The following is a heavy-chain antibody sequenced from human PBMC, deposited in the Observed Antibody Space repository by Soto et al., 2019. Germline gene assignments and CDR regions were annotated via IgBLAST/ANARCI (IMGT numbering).Heavy chain of an antibody. V-gene: IGHV1-8*01. J-gene: IGHJ5*02. CDR2: MRANSGDT. D-gene: IGHD3-3*02. Sequence: QVQLVQPGAEVRKPGASVKVFCKASGDTFTNFDFNWVRQATGQGLEWIGWMRANSGDTGHAQKFQGRVSMTRDTSMSTAYMELSSLRAEDTAVYYCARYIYGQGFKAWGQGTLVFVSS. CDR1: GDTFTNFD. CDR3: ARYIYGQGFKA.